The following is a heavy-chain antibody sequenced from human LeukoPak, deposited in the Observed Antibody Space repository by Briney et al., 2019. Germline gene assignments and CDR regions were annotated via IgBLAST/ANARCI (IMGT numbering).Heavy chain of an antibody. CDR3: VKYYYTSGNYQGFDY. CDR2: IKEDGSEK. CDR1: GFSFSSIW. J-gene: IGHJ4*02. Sequence: PGGSLRLSCAASGFSFSSIWMSWVRQAPGKGLEWVANIKEDGSEKKYVASVRGRFTISRDSAENSLYLQMNSLRAEDTAVYYCVKYYYTSGNYQGFDYWGQGTLVAVSS. V-gene: IGHV3-7*02. D-gene: IGHD3-10*01.